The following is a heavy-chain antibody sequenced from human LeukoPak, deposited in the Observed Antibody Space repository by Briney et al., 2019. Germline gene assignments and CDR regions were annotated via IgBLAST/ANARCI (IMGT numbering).Heavy chain of an antibody. Sequence: GASVKVSCKASGGTFSSYAISWVRQAPGQGLEWMGRIIPILGIANYAQKFQGRVTITADKSTSTAYMELSSLRSEDTAAYYCAREEWEYYDSSGYYWVDYWGQGTLVTVSS. V-gene: IGHV1-69*04. D-gene: IGHD3-22*01. CDR3: AREEWEYYDSSGYYWVDY. CDR1: GGTFSSYA. J-gene: IGHJ4*02. CDR2: IIPILGIA.